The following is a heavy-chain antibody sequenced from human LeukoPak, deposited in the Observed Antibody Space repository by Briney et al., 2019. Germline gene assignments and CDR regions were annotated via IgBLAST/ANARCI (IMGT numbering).Heavy chain of an antibody. J-gene: IGHJ4*02. CDR1: GFLLSMYG. CDR3: AKDQIASEWRGGEEPDY. CDR2: ISYYGCNE. V-gene: IGHV3-30*18. Sequence: GGSLTLSCALSGFLLSMYGMQCVRHAPGGGVGWVVVISYYGCNEQYTDSVNGGFTISRDNSRNTLYLQMNNLKTENAAVYYGAKDQIASEWRGGEEPDYWGQGTLVTVSS. D-gene: IGHD1-14*01.